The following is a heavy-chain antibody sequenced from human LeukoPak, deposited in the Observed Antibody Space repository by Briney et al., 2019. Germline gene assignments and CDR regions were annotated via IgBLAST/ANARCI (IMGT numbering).Heavy chain of an antibody. V-gene: IGHV3-7*04. CDR1: GFTFSSYW. D-gene: IGHD5-18*01. J-gene: IGHJ6*02. CDR3: AGGGYGSPPHYYYYGMNV. CDR2: IKQDGSEK. Sequence: GGSLRLSCAASGFTFSSYWMSWVRQAPGKGLEWVANIKQDGSEKYYVDSVKGRFTISRDNAKNSLYLQMNSLRAEDTAVYYCAGGGYGSPPHYYYYGMNVGAQGTTVTAS.